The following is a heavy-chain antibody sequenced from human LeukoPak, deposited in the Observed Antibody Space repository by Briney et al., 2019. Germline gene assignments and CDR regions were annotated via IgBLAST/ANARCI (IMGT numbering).Heavy chain of an antibody. CDR2: ISAYNGNT. J-gene: IGHJ4*02. CDR1: GYTFTSYG. D-gene: IGHD6-19*01. V-gene: IGHV1-18*01. CDR3: AREGPDYSSGSLGY. Sequence: ASVTVSCTASGYTFTSYGISWVRQAPGQGLEWMGWISAYNGNTNYAQKLQGRVTMTTDTSTSTAYMELRSLRSDDTAVYYCAREGPDYSSGSLGYWGQGTLVTVSS.